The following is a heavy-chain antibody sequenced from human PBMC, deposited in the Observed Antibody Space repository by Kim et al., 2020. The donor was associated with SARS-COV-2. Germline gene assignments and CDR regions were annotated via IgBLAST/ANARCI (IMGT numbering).Heavy chain of an antibody. D-gene: IGHD4-17*01. Sequence: STNYNPSLKSRVTISVDTSKNQFSLKLSSVTAADTAVYYCARGLHGDYPYWGQGTLVTVSS. J-gene: IGHJ4*02. V-gene: IGHV4-34*01. CDR2: ST. CDR3: ARGLHGDYPY.